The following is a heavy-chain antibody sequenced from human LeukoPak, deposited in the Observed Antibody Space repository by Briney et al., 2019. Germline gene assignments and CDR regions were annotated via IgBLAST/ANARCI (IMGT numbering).Heavy chain of an antibody. D-gene: IGHD2-2*01. J-gene: IGHJ4*02. CDR1: GGSIDSYY. CDR2: IYYTGST. Sequence: SETLSLTCTVSGGSIDSYYWSWIRQPPGKGLEWIGYIYYTGSTEYHPSLKSRVTISLDTSKHQFSLKLTSLTAADTAVYYCARVYQSAEYYFDYWGQGNLVSVSS. CDR3: ARVYQSAEYYFDY. V-gene: IGHV4-59*01.